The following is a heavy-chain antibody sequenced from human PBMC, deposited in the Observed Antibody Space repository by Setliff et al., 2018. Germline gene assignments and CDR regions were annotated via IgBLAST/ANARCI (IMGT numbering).Heavy chain of an antibody. CDR2: IWYDGSTK. CDR1: GFTFSSYG. Sequence: HPGGSLRLSCAASGFTFSSYGMHWVRQAPGKGLEWVAVIWYDGSTKFYGDSVKGRFTISRDNSENTLYLQMNSLRAEDTAVYYCARNWATAQHYYYGMDVWGQGTTVTVSS. CDR3: ARNWATAQHYYYGMDV. V-gene: IGHV3-33*01. J-gene: IGHJ6*02. D-gene: IGHD2-21*02.